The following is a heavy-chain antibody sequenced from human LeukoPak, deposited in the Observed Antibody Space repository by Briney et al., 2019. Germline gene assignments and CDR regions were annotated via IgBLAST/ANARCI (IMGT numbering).Heavy chain of an antibody. J-gene: IGHJ4*02. D-gene: IGHD2-2*01. CDR1: GGSISGYY. CDR3: ARFFCSSNNCQHFAY. V-gene: IGHV4-59*01. Sequence: SETLSLTCTVSGGSISGYYWSWIRQPPGKGLEWIGYIYYSGSTKYNPSLKSRVTISVDTSKNQFSLRLSSVTAAHTAVYYCARFFCSSNNCQHFAYWGQGTLVTVSS. CDR2: IYYSGST.